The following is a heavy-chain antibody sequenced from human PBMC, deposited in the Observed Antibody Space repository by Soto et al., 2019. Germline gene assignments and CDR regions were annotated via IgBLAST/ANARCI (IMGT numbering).Heavy chain of an antibody. V-gene: IGHV4-34*01. CDR3: ARGRYTGSYYNYYYGMDV. Sequence: QVQLQQWGAGLLKPSETLSLTCAVSGGSLSGYYWNWVRQPPGKGLEWIGEVLHSASTNYTPSLKSRVTIAIDTSKNHFSLEMNSVTAADTAVYYCARGRYTGSYYNYYYGMDVWGQGTTVTVSS. D-gene: IGHD1-26*01. CDR1: GGSLSGYY. J-gene: IGHJ6*02. CDR2: VLHSAST.